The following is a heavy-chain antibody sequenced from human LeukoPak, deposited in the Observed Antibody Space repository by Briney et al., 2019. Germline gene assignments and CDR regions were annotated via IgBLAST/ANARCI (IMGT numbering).Heavy chain of an antibody. J-gene: IGHJ4*02. Sequence: ASVKVSCKVSGYTLTELSMHWVRQAPGQGLEWMGIINPSGGSTSYAQKFQGRVTMTRDMSTSTVYMELSSLRSEDTAVYYCARGAAYDSSGYYSLGYWGQGTLVTVSS. CDR1: GYTLTELS. V-gene: IGHV1-46*01. CDR2: INPSGGST. D-gene: IGHD3-22*01. CDR3: ARGAAYDSSGYYSLGY.